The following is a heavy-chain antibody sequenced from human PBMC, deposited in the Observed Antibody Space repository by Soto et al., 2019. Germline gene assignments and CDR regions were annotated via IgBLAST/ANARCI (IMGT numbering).Heavy chain of an antibody. CDR3: ARDCSSTSCYSYYYYYYGMDV. CDR1: GYTFTSYG. Sequence: GASVKVSCKASGYTFTSYGISWGRQAPGQGLEWMGWISAYNGNTNYAQKLQGRVTMTTDTSTSTAYMELRSLRSDDTAVYYCARDCSSTSCYSYYYYYYGMDVWGQGNTVTVSS. CDR2: ISAYNGNT. J-gene: IGHJ6*02. V-gene: IGHV1-18*01. D-gene: IGHD2-2*01.